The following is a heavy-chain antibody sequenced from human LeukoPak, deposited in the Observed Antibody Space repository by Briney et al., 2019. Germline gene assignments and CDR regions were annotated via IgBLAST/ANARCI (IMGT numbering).Heavy chain of an antibody. D-gene: IGHD2-2*01. V-gene: IGHV3-23*01. CDR3: ARCTASCYANAFDV. CDR1: GFTVSSNY. Sequence: GGSLRLSCAASGFTVSSNYMSWVRQAPGKGLEWVSAINGGGDGTEYADSVKGRFTISRDNSKNTLYLQMNSLRPEDTAVYYCARCTASCYANAFDVWGQGTLLTVSS. CDR2: INGGGDGT. J-gene: IGHJ3*01.